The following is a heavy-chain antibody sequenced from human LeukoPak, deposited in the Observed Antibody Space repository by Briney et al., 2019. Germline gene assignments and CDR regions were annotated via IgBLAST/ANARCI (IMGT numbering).Heavy chain of an antibody. CDR3: ARVRRSSGWSLSYFDY. D-gene: IGHD6-19*01. CDR2: IKQDGSEK. Sequence: GGSLRLSCAASGFTFSSYGMHWVRQAPGKGLEWVANIKQDGSEKYYVDSVKGRFTISRDNAKNSLYLQMNSLRAEDTAVYYCARVRRSSGWSLSYFDYWGQGTLVTVSS. J-gene: IGHJ4*02. V-gene: IGHV3-7*01. CDR1: GFTFSSYG.